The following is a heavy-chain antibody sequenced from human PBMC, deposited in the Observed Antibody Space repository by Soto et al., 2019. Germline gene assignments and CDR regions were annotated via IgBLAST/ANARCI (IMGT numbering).Heavy chain of an antibody. CDR1: GGSISSSNW. J-gene: IGHJ2*01. CDR2: LYHSGST. V-gene: IGHV4-4*02. D-gene: IGHD4-17*01. CDR3: ARSTVTPCFRYFDL. Sequence: QVQLQESGPGLVKPSGTLSLTCAVSGGSISSSNWWSWVRQPPGKGLEWIGELYHSGSTNFNPSLKSRVPISVDKSKNQFSLQLRCVTAEDTVVYYCARSTVTPCFRYFDLWGRGTLVAVSS.